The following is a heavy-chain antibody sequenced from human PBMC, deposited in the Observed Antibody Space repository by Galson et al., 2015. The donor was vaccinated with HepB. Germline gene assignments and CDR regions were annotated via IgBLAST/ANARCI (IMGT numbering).Heavy chain of an antibody. Sequence: SLRLSCAASGFTFSSYEMNWVRQAPGKGLEWVSYISSSGSTIYYADSVKGRFTISRDNAKNSLYLQMNSLRAEDTAVYYCAGGNYYYYYGMDVWGQGTTVTVSS. CDR2: ISSSGSTI. CDR1: GFTFSSYE. J-gene: IGHJ6*02. CDR3: AGGNYYYYYGMDV. V-gene: IGHV3-48*03. D-gene: IGHD3-16*01.